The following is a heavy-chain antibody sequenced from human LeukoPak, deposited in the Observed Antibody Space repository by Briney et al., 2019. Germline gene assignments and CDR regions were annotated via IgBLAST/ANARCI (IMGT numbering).Heavy chain of an antibody. Sequence: ASVTVTCKVSGYTFTSYGISWVRQPPGQGLEWMGWISAYNGNTNYAPKHQGTVTMTTDTSTSTAYMELGSLRSDDTAVYYCAREFNIVVVPAAHGGDYWGQGTLVTVST. J-gene: IGHJ4*02. V-gene: IGHV1-18*01. CDR3: AREFNIVVVPAAHGGDY. CDR1: GYTFTSYG. CDR2: ISAYNGNT. D-gene: IGHD2-2*01.